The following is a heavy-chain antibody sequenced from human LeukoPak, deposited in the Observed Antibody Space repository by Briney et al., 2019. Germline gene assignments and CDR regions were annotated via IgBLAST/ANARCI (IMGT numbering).Heavy chain of an antibody. V-gene: IGHV1-8*01. D-gene: IGHD6-13*01. J-gene: IGHJ5*02. CDR3: ARSPAAAGHNWFDP. CDR1: GYTFTSYD. Sequence: ASVKVSCKASGYTFTSYDINWVRQATGQGLEWMGWMNPNSGNTGYAQKFQGRVTMTRDTSTSTVYMELSSLRSEDTAVYYCARSPAAAGHNWFDPWGQGTLVTVSS. CDR2: MNPNSGNT.